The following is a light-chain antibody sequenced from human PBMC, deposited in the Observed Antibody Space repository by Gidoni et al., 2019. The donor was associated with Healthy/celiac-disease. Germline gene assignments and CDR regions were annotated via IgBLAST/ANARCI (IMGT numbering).Light chain of an antibody. V-gene: IGKV1-5*01. CDR3: QQYNSYSPLT. CDR1: QSISSW. CDR2: DAS. J-gene: IGKJ4*01. Sequence: DIQLPQSPSTLSASVGDRVTITCRASQSISSWLAWYQQKPGKAPKLLIYDASSLESGVPARFSGSGSGTEFTLTISSLQPDDVATYYCQQYNSYSPLTFGGGTKVEIK.